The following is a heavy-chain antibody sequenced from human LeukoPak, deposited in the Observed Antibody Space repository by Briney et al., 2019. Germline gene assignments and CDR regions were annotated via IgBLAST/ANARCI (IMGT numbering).Heavy chain of an antibody. CDR3: ARVLIQQLVPNYYYYYYMDV. J-gene: IGHJ6*03. V-gene: IGHV4-61*01. D-gene: IGHD6-13*01. CDR2: IYYSGST. Sequence: SETLSLTCAVSGYSISSGYYWGWIRQPPGKGLEWIGYIYYSGSTNYNPSLKSRVTISVDTSKNQFSLKLSSVTAADTAVYYCARVLIQQLVPNYYYYYYMDVWGKGTTVTVSS. CDR1: GYSISSGYY.